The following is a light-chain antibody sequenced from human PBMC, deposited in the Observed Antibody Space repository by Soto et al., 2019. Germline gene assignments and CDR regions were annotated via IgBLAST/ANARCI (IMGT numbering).Light chain of an antibody. CDR2: LNNDGSH. CDR3: QTWGTGFQF. CDR1: SGHSSHA. J-gene: IGLJ2*01. Sequence: QLVLTQSPSASASLGASVKLTCTLSSGHSSHAIAWHQKQPGKGPRYLMDLNNDGSHTKGDGIPDRFSGSSSGADRFLIISSLQSEDEADYYCQTWGTGFQFFGGGTQLTVL. V-gene: IGLV4-69*01.